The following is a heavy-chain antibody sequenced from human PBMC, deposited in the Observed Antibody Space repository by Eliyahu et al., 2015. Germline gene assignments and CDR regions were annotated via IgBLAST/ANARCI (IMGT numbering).Heavy chain of an antibody. CDR1: GFXLTTPXLG. D-gene: IGHD3-16*01. CDR2: IFSNDRT. J-gene: IGHJ6*02. V-gene: IGHV2-26*02. Sequence: QVTLKESGPAVVKPTETLTLTCSVSGFXLTTPXLGVSWIRQAPGKALEWVAHIFSNDRTTLTTSLHTRLTVSRDTSKNQVVLTLTNVGPADTGTYYCARIPYYDTTGFGHYYPMDVWGPGTTVTVSS. CDR3: ARIPYYDTTGFGHYYPMDV.